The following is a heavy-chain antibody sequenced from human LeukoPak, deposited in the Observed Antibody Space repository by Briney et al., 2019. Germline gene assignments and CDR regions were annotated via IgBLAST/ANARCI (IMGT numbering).Heavy chain of an antibody. CDR3: ATSWGPDTSAFRWGRDGMDV. Sequence: PGGSLRLSCTASGFTFGDYAMSWFRQAPGKGLEWVGFIRSKAYGGTTEYAASVKGRFTISRDDSKSIAYLQMNSLRAEDTAVYYCATSWGPDTSAFRWGRDGMDVWGQGTTVIVS. J-gene: IGHJ6*02. D-gene: IGHD3-16*01. V-gene: IGHV3-49*03. CDR2: IRSKAYGGTT. CDR1: GFTFGDYA.